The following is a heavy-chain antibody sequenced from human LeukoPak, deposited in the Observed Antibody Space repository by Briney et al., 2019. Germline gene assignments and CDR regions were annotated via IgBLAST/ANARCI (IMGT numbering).Heavy chain of an antibody. CDR1: GFTFSNYL. V-gene: IGHV3-48*01. CDR3: ARGYSRAAFDI. Sequence: GGSLRLSCVGSGFTFSNYLMNWVRQAPGKGLEWVSFISSTGGTIYYADAVKGRFAVSRDNAKNSLLLQMNSLRAEDTALYYCARGYSRAAFDIWGQGTMVTVSS. J-gene: IGHJ3*02. D-gene: IGHD2-15*01. CDR2: ISSTGGTI.